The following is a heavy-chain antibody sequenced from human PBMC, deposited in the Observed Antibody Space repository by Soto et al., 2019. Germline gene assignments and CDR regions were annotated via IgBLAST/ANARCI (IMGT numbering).Heavy chain of an antibody. CDR2: IYWNDDK. CDR1: GFSHSTSGVA. D-gene: IGHD1-26*01. CDR3: ARLLSAALFSYDL. Sequence: QITLKESGPTLVKPTQTLTLTCTLSGFSHSTSGVAVGWIRQPPGQALEWLGHIYWNDDKYYSTSLKSRLSLSKDTSKNQVVLTMTNADPLDTGTYYCARLLSAALFSYDLWGQGTLVTVSS. V-gene: IGHV2-5*01. J-gene: IGHJ5*02.